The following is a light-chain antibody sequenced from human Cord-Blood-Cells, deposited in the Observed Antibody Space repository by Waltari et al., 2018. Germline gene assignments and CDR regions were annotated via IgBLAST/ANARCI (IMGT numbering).Light chain of an antibody. J-gene: IGLJ3*02. CDR2: RNN. Sequence: QSVLTQPPSASGTPGQRVTISCSGSSSNIGSNYVYWYQQLPGTAPKPRIFRNNQRPSGVPDRFSGSKSGTSASLAISGRRSEDEADYYCAAWDDSLSGPVFGGGTKLTVL. V-gene: IGLV1-47*01. CDR1: SSNIGSNY. CDR3: AAWDDSLSGPV.